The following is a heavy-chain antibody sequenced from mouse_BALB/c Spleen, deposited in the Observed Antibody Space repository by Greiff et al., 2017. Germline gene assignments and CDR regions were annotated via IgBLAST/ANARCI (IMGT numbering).Heavy chain of an antibody. V-gene: IGHV14-3*02. CDR2: IDPANGNT. CDR1: GFNIKDTY. CDR3: ARKVRLAMDY. J-gene: IGHJ4*01. Sequence: EVKVEESGAELVKPGASVKLSCTASGFNIKDTYMHWVKQRPEQGLEWIGRIDPANGNTKYDPKFQGKATITADTSSNTAYLQLSSLTSEDTAVYYCARKVRLAMDYWGQGTSVTVSS. D-gene: IGHD2-14*01.